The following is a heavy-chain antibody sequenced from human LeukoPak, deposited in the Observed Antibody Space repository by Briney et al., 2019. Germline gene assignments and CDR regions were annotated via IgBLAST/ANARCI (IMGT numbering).Heavy chain of an antibody. CDR2: IIPMFGTA. D-gene: IGHD3-22*01. CDR1: GGSFSRYA. V-gene: IGHV1-69*13. CDR3: ARGSGETGGYYYVY. J-gene: IGHJ4*02. Sequence: SVKVSCKATGGSFSRYAINWVRQAPGQGLEWMGGIIPMFGTANYAQKFQGRVTITADESTRTAYMELRTLRSEDTAIYYCARGSGETGGYYYVYWGRGTPVTVSS.